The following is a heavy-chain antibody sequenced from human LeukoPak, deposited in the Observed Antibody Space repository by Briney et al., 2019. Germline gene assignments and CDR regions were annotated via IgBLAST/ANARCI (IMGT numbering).Heavy chain of an antibody. CDR1: GFSFSTYS. Sequence: QPGGSLRLSCAASGFSFSTYSMNWVRQAPGKGLEWISYISNTSDTIYYADSVKGRFTISRDNAQNSLYLQMNSLRAEDTAVYYCARVAPLGYCSSTSCYSTHAFDIWGQGTMVTVSS. V-gene: IGHV3-48*04. J-gene: IGHJ3*02. CDR2: ISNTSDTI. D-gene: IGHD2-2*01. CDR3: ARVAPLGYCSSTSCYSTHAFDI.